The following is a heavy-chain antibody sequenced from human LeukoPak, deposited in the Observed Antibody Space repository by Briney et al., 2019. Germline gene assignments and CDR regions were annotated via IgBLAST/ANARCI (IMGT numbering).Heavy chain of an antibody. D-gene: IGHD4-17*01. V-gene: IGHV3-48*01. CDR2: ISSTVSSI. CDR3: ARDYYGDYYFDY. Sequence: GGSLRLSCAASGFTFTGYSMNWVRQAPGKGLEWVSYISSTVSSIYYAESVKGRFTISRDNAKRSVSLQMNSLRAEDTAVYYCARDYYGDYYFDYWGQGTLVTVSS. J-gene: IGHJ4*02. CDR1: GFTFTGYS.